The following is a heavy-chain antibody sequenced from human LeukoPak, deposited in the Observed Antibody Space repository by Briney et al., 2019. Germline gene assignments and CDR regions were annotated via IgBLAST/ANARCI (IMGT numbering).Heavy chain of an antibody. D-gene: IGHD4-17*01. CDR3: ARRGYGDLLRYFDY. CDR1: GGSISSNSHY. V-gene: IGHV4-39*01. Sequence: PSETLSLTCTVSGGSISSNSHYWGWIRQAPGKGLEWIGIIYYSGSTYYNPSLKSRVTISVDTSKNQFSLNLSSVTAADTAVYYCARRGYGDLLRYFDYWGQGTLVTVSS. CDR2: IYYSGST. J-gene: IGHJ4*02.